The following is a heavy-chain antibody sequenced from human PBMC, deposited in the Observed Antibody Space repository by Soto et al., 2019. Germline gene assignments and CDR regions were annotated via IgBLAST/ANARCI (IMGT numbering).Heavy chain of an antibody. CDR2: ISSNGGST. V-gene: IGHV3-64D*06. CDR3: VKALGYGGNACFDY. D-gene: IGHD4-17*01. Sequence: GSLILSCSASGFTFSSYAMHWVRQAPGKGLEYVSAISSNGGSTYYADSVKGRFTISRDNSKNTLYLQMSSLRAEDTAVYYCVKALGYGGNACFDYWGQGTLVTVAS. J-gene: IGHJ4*02. CDR1: GFTFSSYA.